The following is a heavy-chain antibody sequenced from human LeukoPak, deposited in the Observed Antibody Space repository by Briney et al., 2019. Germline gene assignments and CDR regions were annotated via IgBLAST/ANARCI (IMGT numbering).Heavy chain of an antibody. J-gene: IGHJ3*01. CDR3: ARGGDGYHSLFHSFAL. CDR2: ISAYNGNT. CDR1: GYTFTSYG. Sequence: ASVKVSCKASGYTFTSYGISWVRQAPGQGLEWMGWISAYNGNTNYAQKLQGRVTMTTDTSTSTAYLDLRALTSDDSALYYCARGGDGYHSLFHSFALWGHGTMVTVSS. V-gene: IGHV1-18*01. D-gene: IGHD5-24*01.